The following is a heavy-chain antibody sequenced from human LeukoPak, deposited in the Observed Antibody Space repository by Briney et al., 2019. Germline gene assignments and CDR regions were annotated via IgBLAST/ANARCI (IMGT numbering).Heavy chain of an antibody. J-gene: IGHJ4*02. Sequence: GESLKISCKGSGYSFTSYWIGWVRQMPGKGLGWMGIIYPGDSDTRYSPSFQGQVTISADKSISTAYLQWSSLKASDTAMYYCARRNTMVRGVILDIDYWGQGTLVTVSS. CDR2: IYPGDSDT. V-gene: IGHV5-51*01. D-gene: IGHD3-10*01. CDR3: ARRNTMVRGVILDIDY. CDR1: GYSFTSYW.